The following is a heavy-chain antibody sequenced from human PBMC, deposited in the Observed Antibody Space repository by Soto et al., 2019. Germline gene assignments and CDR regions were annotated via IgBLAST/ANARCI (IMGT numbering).Heavy chain of an antibody. J-gene: IGHJ1*01. CDR3: VQVLSNSIYYDSSGYYFQH. D-gene: IGHD3-22*01. Sequence: PGGSLRLSCSASGFTFSSYAMHWVRQAPGKGLEYVSAISSNGGSTYYADSVKGRFTISRDNSKNTLYLQMSSLRAEDTAVYYCVQVLSNSIYYDSSGYYFQHWGQGTMVTVSS. CDR2: ISSNGGST. CDR1: GFTFSSYA. V-gene: IGHV3-64D*06.